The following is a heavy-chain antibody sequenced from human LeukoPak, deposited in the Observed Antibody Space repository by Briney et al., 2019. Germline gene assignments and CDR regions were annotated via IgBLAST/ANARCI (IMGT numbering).Heavy chain of an antibody. CDR2: MNPNSGNT. J-gene: IGHJ4*02. D-gene: IGHD6-19*01. V-gene: IGHV1-8*02. CDR1: GYTFTGYY. CDR3: VRGPHTSGWPQHYY. Sequence: ASVKVSCKASGYTFTGYYMHWVRQAPGQGLEWMGWMNPNSGNTGYAQKFQGRVTMTRSASIRTAYMELSSLTSDDTAVYFCVRGPHTSGWPQHYYWGQGTLVTVSS.